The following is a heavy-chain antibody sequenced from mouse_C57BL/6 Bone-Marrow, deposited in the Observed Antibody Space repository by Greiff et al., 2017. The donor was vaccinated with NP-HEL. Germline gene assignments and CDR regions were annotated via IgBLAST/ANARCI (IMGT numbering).Heavy chain of an antibody. CDR2: IDPSDSET. Sequence: QVQLQQPGAELVRPGSSVKLSCKASGYTFTSYWMHWVKQRPIQGLEWIGNIDPSDSETHYNQKFKDKATLTVDKSSSTAYMQLSSLTSEDSAVYYCASSSYPDWYVDVWGTGTTVTVSS. J-gene: IGHJ1*03. V-gene: IGHV1-52*01. CDR1: GYTFTSYW. CDR3: ASSSYPDWYVDV. D-gene: IGHD1-1*01.